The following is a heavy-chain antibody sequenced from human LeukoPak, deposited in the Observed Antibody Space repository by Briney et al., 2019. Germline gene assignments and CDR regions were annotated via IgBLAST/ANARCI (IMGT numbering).Heavy chain of an antibody. V-gene: IGHV3-48*03. CDR1: GFTFSSYE. J-gene: IGHJ3*02. CDR2: ISSSGSTI. Sequence: GGSLRLSCAASGFTFSSYEMNWVRQAPGKGLEWVSYISSSGSTIYYADSVKGRFTISRDNAKNSLYLQMNSLRAEDTAVYYCARDYLTYYYDSSGYYRDAFDIWGQGTMVTVSS. D-gene: IGHD3-22*01. CDR3: ARDYLTYYYDSSGYYRDAFDI.